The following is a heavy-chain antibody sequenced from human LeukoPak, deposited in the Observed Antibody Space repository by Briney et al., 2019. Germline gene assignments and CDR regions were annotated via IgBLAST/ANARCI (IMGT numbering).Heavy chain of an antibody. Sequence: SETLSLTCTVSGGSISSYYWSWIRQPPGKGLEWIGYIYYSGSTNYNPSLKSRVTISVDTSKNQFSLKLRSVTAADTAVYYCASYFPRIPGYDFWSGAGYYYYGMDVWGQGTTVTVSS. J-gene: IGHJ6*02. D-gene: IGHD3-3*01. CDR2: IYYSGST. CDR1: GGSISSYY. CDR3: ASYFPRIPGYDFWSGAGYYYYGMDV. V-gene: IGHV4-59*01.